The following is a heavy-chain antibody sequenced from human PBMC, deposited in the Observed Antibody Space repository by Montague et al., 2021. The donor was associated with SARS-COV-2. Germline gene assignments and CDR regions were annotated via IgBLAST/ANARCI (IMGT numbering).Heavy chain of an antibody. Sequence: CAISGDSVWSNTAAWNWIRQSPSGGLEWLGRTNYRSKWTSDYATFVEGRISIDPDTSKNQFFLHLRSVTPEDTGVYYCVRHTGSAQAGFDAWGQGTLVTVSS. J-gene: IGHJ4*02. CDR3: VRHTGSAQAGFDA. CDR2: TNYRSKWTS. D-gene: IGHD4-17*01. CDR1: GDSVWSNTAA. V-gene: IGHV6-1*01.